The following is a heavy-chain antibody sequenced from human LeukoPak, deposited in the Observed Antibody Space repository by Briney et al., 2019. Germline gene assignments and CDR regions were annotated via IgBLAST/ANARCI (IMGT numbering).Heavy chain of an antibody. CDR2: MNPNSGNT. Sequence: GASVKVSCKASGYTFTRYDVNWVRQSAGQGLGGMGWMNPNSGNTGYAQKLQGRVTMTRITSISTAYMELSSLRSEDTAVYYCARLLFSDWLSTFYYYYGMDVWGQGTTVTVSS. CDR1: GYTFTRYD. D-gene: IGHD2-21*01. CDR3: ARLLFSDWLSTFYYYYGMDV. V-gene: IGHV1-8*01. J-gene: IGHJ6*02.